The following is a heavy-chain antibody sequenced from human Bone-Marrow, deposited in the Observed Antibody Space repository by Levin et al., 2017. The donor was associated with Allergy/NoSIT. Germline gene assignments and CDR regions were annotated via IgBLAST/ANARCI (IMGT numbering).Heavy chain of an antibody. CDR2: IKRDGSEK. D-gene: IGHD3-16*01. CDR3: GLPEIG. Sequence: GESLKISCAASGFTFSSYWMSWVRQTPGKGLEWVANIKRDGSEKNYVDSVKGRFTISRDNTKNSLSLQMNSLRVEDTAVYYCGLPEIGWGQGTLVTVSS. CDR1: GFTFSSYW. V-gene: IGHV3-7*03. J-gene: IGHJ4*02.